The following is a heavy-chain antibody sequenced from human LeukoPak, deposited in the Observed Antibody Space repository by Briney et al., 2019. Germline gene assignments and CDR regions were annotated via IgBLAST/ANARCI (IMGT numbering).Heavy chain of an antibody. D-gene: IGHD1-20*01. V-gene: IGHV1-8*01. CDR3: ARTEKITGTHDY. CDR2: MNPNSGNT. J-gene: IGHJ4*02. CDR1: GYTFTSYD. Sequence: ASVKVSCKASGYTFTSYDINWVRQATGQGLEWMGWMNPNSGNTGYAQKFQGRVTMTRNTSIGTAYMELSSLRSEDTAVYYCARTEKITGTHDYWGQGTLVTVSS.